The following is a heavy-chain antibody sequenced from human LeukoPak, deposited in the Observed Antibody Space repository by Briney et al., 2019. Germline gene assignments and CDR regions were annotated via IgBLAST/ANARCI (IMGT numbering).Heavy chain of an antibody. CDR3: ARGPGVVPAAFDY. CDR2: IIPILGIA. V-gene: IGHV1-69*04. J-gene: IGHJ4*02. D-gene: IGHD2-2*01. CDR1: GGTFISYA. Sequence: SVKVSCKASGGTFISYAISWVRQAPGQGLEWMGRIIPILGIANYAQKFQGRVTITADKSTSTAYMELSSLRPEDTAVYYCARGPGVVPAAFDYWGQGTLVTVSS.